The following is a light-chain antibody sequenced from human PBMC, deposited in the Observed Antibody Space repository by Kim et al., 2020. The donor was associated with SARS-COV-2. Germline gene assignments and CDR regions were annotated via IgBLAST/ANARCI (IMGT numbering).Light chain of an antibody. CDR3: QVWDVNSEQVV. V-gene: IGLV3-21*02. CDR2: NDA. J-gene: IGLJ7*01. Sequence: AAGQAARLTCRGNNLGFKGVHWYQQRPGQGPVLVLYNDADRPSAIPDRFSGSNSGTMATLTISRVEAADEADYYCQVWDVNSEQVVFGGGTQLTVL. CDR1: NLGFKG.